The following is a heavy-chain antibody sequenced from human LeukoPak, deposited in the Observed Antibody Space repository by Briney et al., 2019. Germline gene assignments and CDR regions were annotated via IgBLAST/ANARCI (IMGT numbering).Heavy chain of an antibody. CDR1: GFTFTSYA. J-gene: IGHJ5*02. CDR3: ARDSSTRWYNLFDP. CDR2: ISKEGANK. V-gene: IGHV3-30-3*01. D-gene: IGHD2-2*01. Sequence: GGSLRLSCAASGFTFTSYATHWVRQAPGKGREWVAVISKEGANKYYADSVKGRFTNSRDNSKYTLYLQMNSLETEDTAVYYCARDSSTRWYNLFDPWGQGTLVTVSS.